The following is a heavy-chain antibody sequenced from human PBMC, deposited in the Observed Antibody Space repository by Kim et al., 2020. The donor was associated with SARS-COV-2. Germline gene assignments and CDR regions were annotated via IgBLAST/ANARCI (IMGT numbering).Heavy chain of an antibody. V-gene: IGHV1-69*13. D-gene: IGHD3-10*01. J-gene: IGHJ6*01. CDR2: IIPIFGTA. CDR3: GRKDPAYYCSGRYY. CDR1: GGPFSSYA. Sequence: SVKASCKASGGPFSSYAISWVRQAPGQGLEWMGGIIPIFGTANYAQKFQGRVTITADESTSTAYMELSSLRSEDTAVDSWGRKDPAYYCSGRYY.